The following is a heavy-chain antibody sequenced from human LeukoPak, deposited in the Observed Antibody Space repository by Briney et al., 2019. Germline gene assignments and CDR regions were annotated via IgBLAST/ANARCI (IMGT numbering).Heavy chain of an antibody. CDR1: GFSLDDYS. D-gene: IGHD3-9*01. J-gene: IGHJ3*02. CDR3: IKDMGFDLLKDAFDI. Sequence: GRSLRLSCAGSGFSLDDYSMHWVRQAPGKGLEWVSSISWDGGRTAFADSVKGRFTISRDNAKNSLYLQMNSLGPEDTALYYCIKDMGFDLLKDAFDIWGQGTMVTVSS. CDR2: ISWDGGRT. V-gene: IGHV3-9*01.